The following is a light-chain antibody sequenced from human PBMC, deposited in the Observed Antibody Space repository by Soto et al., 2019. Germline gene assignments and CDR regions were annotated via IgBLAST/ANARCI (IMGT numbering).Light chain of an antibody. J-gene: IGLJ2*01. CDR3: CSYAGSVVV. CDR1: SSDVGGYNY. CDR2: DVS. V-gene: IGLV2-11*01. Sequence: QSALTQPRSVSGSPGQSVTISCTGTSSDVGGYNYVSWYQQHPGKAPKLMIYDVSNRPSGVPDRFSGSKSGNTASLTISGLQAEDEADYYCCSYAGSVVVFGGGAQLTVL.